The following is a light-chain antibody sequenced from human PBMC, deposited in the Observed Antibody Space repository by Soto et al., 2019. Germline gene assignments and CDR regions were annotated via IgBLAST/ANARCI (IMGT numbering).Light chain of an antibody. CDR1: QSVSSY. J-gene: IGKJ4*01. V-gene: IGKV3-11*01. CDR2: DAS. Sequence: EIVLTQSPATLSLSPGEIATLSCRASQSVSSYLAWYQQKPGQAPRLLIYDASNRATGIPARFSGSGSGTDFTLTISSLQSEDSAVYYCQQYSNGPLTFGGGTKVDIK. CDR3: QQYSNGPLT.